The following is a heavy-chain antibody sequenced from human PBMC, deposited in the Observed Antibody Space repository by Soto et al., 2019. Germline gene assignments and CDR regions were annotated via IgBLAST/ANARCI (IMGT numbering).Heavy chain of an antibody. Sequence: SETLSLTCTVSGGSISSGDYYWSWIRQPPGKGLEWIGYIYYSGSTYYNPSLKSRVTISVDTSKNQFSLKLSPVTAADTAVYYCARDYRVLTGSLDPWGQGTLVTVYS. V-gene: IGHV4-30-4*01. J-gene: IGHJ5*02. CDR3: ARDYRVLTGSLDP. D-gene: IGHD3-9*01. CDR2: IYYSGST. CDR1: GGSISSGDYY.